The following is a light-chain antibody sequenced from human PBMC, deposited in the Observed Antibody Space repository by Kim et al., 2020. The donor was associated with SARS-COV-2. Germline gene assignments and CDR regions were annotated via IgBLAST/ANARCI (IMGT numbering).Light chain of an antibody. J-gene: IGLJ2*01. CDR1: RLGDKY. CDR3: QAWDSNTVI. CDR2: QDT. V-gene: IGLV3-1*01. Sequence: SYELTQPPSMSVSPGQTASITCSGDRLGDKYACWFQQKPGQSPVVVIYQDTKRPSGIPERFSGSNSGNTATLTISGTQAMDEADYYCQAWDSNTVIFGGG.